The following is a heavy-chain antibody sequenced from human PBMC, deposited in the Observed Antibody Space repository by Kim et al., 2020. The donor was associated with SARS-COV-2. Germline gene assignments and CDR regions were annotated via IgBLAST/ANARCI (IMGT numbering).Heavy chain of an antibody. J-gene: IGHJ4*02. V-gene: IGHV5-10-1*01. CDR3: ARHVSSGWSIDY. D-gene: IGHD6-19*01. Sequence: GESLKISCKGSGYSFINYWISWVRQMPGKGLEWMGRLDPSNSYTNYSPSFQGHVTISADKSISTAYLQWSSLKASDTAMYYCARHVSSGWSIDYWGQGAWSPSPQ. CDR1: GYSFINYW. CDR2: LDPSNSYT.